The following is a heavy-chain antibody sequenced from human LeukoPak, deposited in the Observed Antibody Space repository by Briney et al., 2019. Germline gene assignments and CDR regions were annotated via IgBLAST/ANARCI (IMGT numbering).Heavy chain of an antibody. CDR3: ATHYYDSSGPLGS. J-gene: IGHJ5*02. D-gene: IGHD3-22*01. Sequence: GGSLRLSCAASGNTLTTFAMSWVRPAPGKGLEWVSAISASGASTYYAGSVKGRFTISRDNSKNTLYLQMNSLRGEDTAVYYCATHYYDSSGPLGSWGPGTLLTVSS. V-gene: IGHV3-23*01. CDR2: ISASGAST. CDR1: GNTLTTFA.